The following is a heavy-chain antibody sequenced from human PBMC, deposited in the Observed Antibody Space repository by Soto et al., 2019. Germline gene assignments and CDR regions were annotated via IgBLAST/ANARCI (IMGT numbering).Heavy chain of an antibody. CDR3: ARDAPSSSYFDY. Sequence: SETLSLTCTVSGGSISSYYWSWIRQTPEKGLEWIGYIYYSWSTNYNPSLKSRLSISVDTSKNQFSLKLSSVTAADTAVYYCARDAPSSSYFDYWGQGTLVTVSS. D-gene: IGHD2-2*01. V-gene: IGHV4-59*01. J-gene: IGHJ4*02. CDR1: GGSISSYY. CDR2: IYYSWST.